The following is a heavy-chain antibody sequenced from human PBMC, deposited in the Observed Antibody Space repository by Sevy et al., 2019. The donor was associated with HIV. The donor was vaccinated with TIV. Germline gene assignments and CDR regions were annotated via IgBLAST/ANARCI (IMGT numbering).Heavy chain of an antibody. V-gene: IGHV3-11*01. CDR2: ISGSGDATI. CDR1: GFILSDYY. CDR3: ARDHVKDGDLGDYYYYAMDV. J-gene: IGHJ6*02. Sequence: GGSLRLSCAASGFILSDYYMSWVRQAPGKGLEWVSYISGSGDATIYYADSVKGRFTISRDNTKNSLYLQMNSLRAEDTAVYYCARDHVKDGDLGDYYYYAMDVWGQGTTVTVSS. D-gene: IGHD4-17*01.